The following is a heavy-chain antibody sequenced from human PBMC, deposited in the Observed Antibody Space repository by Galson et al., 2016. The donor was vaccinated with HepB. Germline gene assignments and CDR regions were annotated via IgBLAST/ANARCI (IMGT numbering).Heavy chain of an antibody. CDR1: GGSITGYY. D-gene: IGHD5-24*01. V-gene: IGHV4-4*07. CDR2: IYGNGNI. Sequence: SETLSPTCTVSGGSITGYYCSWIRQPAGKRLEWMGRIYGNGNIDHNPSHRSRVTMSLHTSNNQFSLKLHSVTAADTAVYYCARGETMALPHFDYWGQGTLVTVSS. CDR3: ARGETMALPHFDY. J-gene: IGHJ4*02.